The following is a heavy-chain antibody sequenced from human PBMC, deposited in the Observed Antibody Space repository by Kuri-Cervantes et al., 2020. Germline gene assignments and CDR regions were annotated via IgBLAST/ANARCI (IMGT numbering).Heavy chain of an antibody. CDR3: ARDCLGPSPFGGGSCYYFDY. D-gene: IGHD2-15*01. CDR1: GFTFSSYV. CDR2: ISGSGGST. J-gene: IGHJ4*02. Sequence: GESLKISCAASGFTFSSYVMSWVRQAPGKGLEWVSAISGSGGSTYYPDSVKDRFTISRDNAKNSLYLQMNSLRAEDTAVYYCARDCLGPSPFGGGSCYYFDYWGQGTLVTVSS. V-gene: IGHV3-23*01.